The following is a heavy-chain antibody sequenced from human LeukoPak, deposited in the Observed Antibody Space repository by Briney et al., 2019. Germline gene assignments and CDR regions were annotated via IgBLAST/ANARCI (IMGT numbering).Heavy chain of an antibody. CDR3: ARFGVRDYDILNPVSPLYGMDV. V-gene: IGHV1-8*02. CDR2: ISAYNGNT. CDR1: GYTFTSYG. Sequence: GASVKVSCKASGYTFTSYGISWVRQAPGQGLEWMGWISAYNGNTGYAQKFQGRVTMTRNTSISTAYMELSSLRSEDTAVYYCARFGVRDYDILNPVSPLYGMDVWGQGTTVTVSS. J-gene: IGHJ6*02. D-gene: IGHD3-9*01.